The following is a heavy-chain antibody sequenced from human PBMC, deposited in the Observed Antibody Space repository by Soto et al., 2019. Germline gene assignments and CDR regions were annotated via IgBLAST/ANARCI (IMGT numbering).Heavy chain of an antibody. V-gene: IGHV1-3*05. J-gene: IGHJ4*02. CDR3: ATSIVGVTALDY. CDR1: GYTFTSYA. CDR2: INAGNGKT. D-gene: IGHD2-21*02. Sequence: QVQLVQSGAEEKKPGASVKVSCKASGYTFTSYAMHWMRQAPGHRLEWMGWINAGNGKTKYSQKFQGRVTITRDTSASTAYMELSSLRSEDTAVYYCATSIVGVTALDYWGQGTLVTVSS.